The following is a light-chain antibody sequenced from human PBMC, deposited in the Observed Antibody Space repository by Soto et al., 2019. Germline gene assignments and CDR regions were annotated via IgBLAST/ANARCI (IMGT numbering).Light chain of an antibody. Sequence: EIVLTQSPGTLSLSPGERATLSCRASQSVSSSHLAWYQQKPGQAPRLLIYGASNRATGITDRFSGSGSGTDFSHSISRLELEDFAVYYCQQYGSSPPFTFGPGTKVDVK. J-gene: IGKJ3*01. CDR2: GAS. CDR3: QQYGSSPPFT. V-gene: IGKV3-20*01. CDR1: QSVSSSH.